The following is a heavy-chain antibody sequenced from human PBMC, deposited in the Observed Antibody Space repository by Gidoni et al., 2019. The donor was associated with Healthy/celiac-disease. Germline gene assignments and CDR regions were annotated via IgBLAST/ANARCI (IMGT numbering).Heavy chain of an antibody. V-gene: IGHV4-31*03. CDR3: ARDHQYSRLSGQNYCYYYGMDV. CDR2: IYYSGST. J-gene: IGHJ6*02. D-gene: IGHD6-6*01. CDR1: GGSISSGGYY. Sequence: QVQLQESGPGLVQPSQTLSLTCTVSGGSISSGGYYWSWIRQHPGKGLEWIGYIYYSGSTYYNPSPKRRVTIPVETSENQFSLKLSSVTAADPAVYYCARDHQYSRLSGQNYCYYYGMDVWGQGTTVTVSS.